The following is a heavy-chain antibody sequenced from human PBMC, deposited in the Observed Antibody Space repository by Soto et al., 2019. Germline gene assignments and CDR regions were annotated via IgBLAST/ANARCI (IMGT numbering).Heavy chain of an antibody. V-gene: IGHV1-69*01. D-gene: IGHD1-26*01. J-gene: IGHJ2*01. CDR3: AGGGSSGGWYFDL. CDR2: VGPIFGTT. Sequence: QVQLVQSGAEVQKPGSSVKVSCKASGGSFSSPTISWVRQAPGQGLEWMGGVGPIFGTTNYAQKFQGRVTITADASSGTAYMELSSLKSEDTAVYSCAGGGSSGGWYFDLWGRGTLVTVSS. CDR1: GGSFSSPT.